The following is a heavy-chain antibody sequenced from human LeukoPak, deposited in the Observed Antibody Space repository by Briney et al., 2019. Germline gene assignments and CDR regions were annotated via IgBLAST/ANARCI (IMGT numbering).Heavy chain of an antibody. CDR3: ARDADDSYGYDY. Sequence: PGGSLRLSCAASGFTFSSYAMHWVRQAPGKGLEWVAVISYDGSNKYYADSVKGRFTISRDNSKNTLYLQMNSLRAEDTAVYYCARDADDSYGYDYWGQGTLVTVSS. CDR2: ISYDGSNK. D-gene: IGHD5-18*01. V-gene: IGHV3-30-3*01. CDR1: GFTFSSYA. J-gene: IGHJ4*02.